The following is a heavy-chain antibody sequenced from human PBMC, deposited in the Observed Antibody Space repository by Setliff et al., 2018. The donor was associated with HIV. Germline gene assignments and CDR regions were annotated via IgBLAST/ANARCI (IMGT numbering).Heavy chain of an antibody. J-gene: IGHJ2*01. CDR2: ISYTGTT. Sequence: SETLSLTCTVSGGSISNYYWSWIRQPPGKGLEWIGYISYTGTTKYNPSLKSRVTISVDTSKNQFSVRLSSVSAADTAVYFCSRGPPFDRWGRGTLVTVSS. CDR3: SRGPPFDR. V-gene: IGHV4-59*01. CDR1: GGSISNYY.